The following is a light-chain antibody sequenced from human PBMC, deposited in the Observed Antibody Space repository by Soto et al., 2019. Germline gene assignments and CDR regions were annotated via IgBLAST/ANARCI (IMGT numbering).Light chain of an antibody. CDR1: QDISNY. V-gene: IGKV1-33*01. J-gene: IGKJ1*01. Sequence: DIQMTQSPSSLSASVGDRVTITCQASQDISNYLNWYQQKPGKAPKLLIYDASNLETGVPSRFSGSGSGTDFTFTISSLQPEDIATYYCQQYDNLPAMWTFGQGTKVEIK. CDR3: QQYDNLPAMWT. CDR2: DAS.